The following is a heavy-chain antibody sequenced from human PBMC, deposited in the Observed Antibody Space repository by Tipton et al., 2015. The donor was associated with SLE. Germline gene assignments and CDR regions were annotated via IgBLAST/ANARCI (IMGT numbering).Heavy chain of an antibody. Sequence: TLSLTCAVSGGSIRSSNWWSWVRQPPGKGLEWIGEIHHSGSTNSNPSLKSRVTISVDTSTNRLSLQLSSVTAADTALYYCARLISAYDCNFDYWGQGTLVTVSS. CDR2: IHHSGST. CDR3: ARLISAYDCNFDY. J-gene: IGHJ4*02. V-gene: IGHV4-4*02. D-gene: IGHD5-12*01. CDR1: GGSIRSSNW.